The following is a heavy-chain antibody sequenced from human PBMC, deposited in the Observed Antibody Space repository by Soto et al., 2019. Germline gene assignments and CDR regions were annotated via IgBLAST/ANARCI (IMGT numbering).Heavy chain of an antibody. V-gene: IGHV2-5*01. J-gene: IGHJ4*02. D-gene: IGHD6-6*01. CDR3: AYTRYTSSSS. CDR1: GFSFTTGGVG. CDR2: IYWNDDK. Sequence: SGPTRVNPTQTLTLTCTFSGFSFTTGGVGVGWIRQPPGKALEWLALIYWNDDKRYSPSLMSRLTIMKDTSKNQVVLTMTNMDPVDTATYYCAYTRYTSSSSWGQGALVTVSS.